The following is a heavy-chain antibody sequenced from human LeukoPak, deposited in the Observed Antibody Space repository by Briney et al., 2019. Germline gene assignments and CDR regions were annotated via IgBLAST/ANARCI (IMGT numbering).Heavy chain of an antibody. CDR2: TYTSGST. Sequence: SETLSLTCTVSGGSISSYYWTWIRQPPGKGLEWIGYTYTSGSTNYNPSLKSRVTISVDTSKNQFSLKLSSVTAADTAVYYCARHLGGSRAFDIWGQGTMVTVSS. CDR1: GGSISSYY. J-gene: IGHJ3*02. CDR3: ARHLGGSRAFDI. D-gene: IGHD1-26*01. V-gene: IGHV4-4*09.